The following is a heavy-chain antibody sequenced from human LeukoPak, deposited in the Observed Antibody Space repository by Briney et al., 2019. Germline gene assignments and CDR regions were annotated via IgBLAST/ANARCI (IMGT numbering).Heavy chain of an antibody. CDR1: GFTFSSYA. J-gene: IGHJ4*02. CDR2: ISGSGGST. Sequence: GGSLRLSCAASGFTFSSYAMSWVRQAPGKGLEWVSAISGSGGSTYYADSVKGRFTISRDNSKNTLYLHMNSLRAEDTAVYYCAKDYHYYDSSGVDYWGQGTLVTVSS. D-gene: IGHD3-22*01. CDR3: AKDYHYYDSSGVDY. V-gene: IGHV3-23*01.